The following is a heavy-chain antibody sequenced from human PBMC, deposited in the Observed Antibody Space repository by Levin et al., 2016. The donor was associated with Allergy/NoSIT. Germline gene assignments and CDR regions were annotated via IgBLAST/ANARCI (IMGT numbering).Heavy chain of an antibody. V-gene: IGHV1-2*02. CDR2: INPFGDGSGGT. J-gene: IGHJ4*02. D-gene: IGHD1-26*01. Sequence: WVRQAPGQGLEWMGWINPFGDGSGGTSYAQRFQGRVTMTRDTSVSTAYMELSRLTSDDTAVYYCARGGVSGTDFSGSRIDYWGQGTLVTVSS. CDR3: ARGGVSGTDFSGSRIDY.